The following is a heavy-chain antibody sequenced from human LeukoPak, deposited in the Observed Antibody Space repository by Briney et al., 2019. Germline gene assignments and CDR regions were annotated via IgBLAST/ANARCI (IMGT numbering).Heavy chain of an antibody. CDR3: ARGPPNWGYDY. Sequence: ASVKVSCKASGYTFTSYDFNWVRQATGQRPEWMGWMSPNNGDTGYAQKFQDRVTMSRNTSISTAYMELSSLRSDDTAVYYCARGPPNWGYDYWGPGTLVTVSS. CDR2: MSPNNGDT. J-gene: IGHJ4*02. V-gene: IGHV1-8*01. CDR1: GYTFTSYD. D-gene: IGHD7-27*01.